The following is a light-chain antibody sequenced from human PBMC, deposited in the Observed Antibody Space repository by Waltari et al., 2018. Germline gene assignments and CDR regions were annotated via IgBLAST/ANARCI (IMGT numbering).Light chain of an antibody. CDR2: AAS. CDR3: QLAQRFPF. Sequence: QMTQSPLSVSASIGDRVALSCRASQDIASWLAWYQQHPGKAPRLLVYAASNLQSGVPSRFSGSGSGTNFTVTINSLQPEDFATYYCQLAQRFPFFGPGTKVDVK. J-gene: IGKJ3*01. CDR1: QDIASW. V-gene: IGKV1-12*01.